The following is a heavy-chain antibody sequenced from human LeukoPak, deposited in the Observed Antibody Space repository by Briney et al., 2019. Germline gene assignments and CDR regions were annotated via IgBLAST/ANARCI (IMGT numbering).Heavy chain of an antibody. CDR1: GFTFSSYA. Sequence: GGSLRPSCAASGFTFSSYAMHWVRQAPGKGLEWVAVISYDGSNKYYADSVKGRFTISRDNSKNTLYLQMNSLRAEDTAVYYCARTMTTSSRDDYWGQGTLVTVSS. J-gene: IGHJ4*02. CDR3: ARTMTTSSRDDY. V-gene: IGHV3-30-3*01. CDR2: ISYDGSNK. D-gene: IGHD4-17*01.